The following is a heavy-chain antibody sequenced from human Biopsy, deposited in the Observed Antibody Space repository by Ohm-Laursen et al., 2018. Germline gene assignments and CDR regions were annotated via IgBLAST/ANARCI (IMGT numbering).Heavy chain of an antibody. J-gene: IGHJ4*02. CDR1: GDSVSSGSFY. D-gene: IGHD6-19*01. V-gene: IGHV4-61*01. Sequence: ETLSLTCTVSGDSVSSGSFYWTWIRQPPGQGLEYIGYIYDRGSTANYNPSLESRVTMSVDMPKNQFSLKLSSVTDADTAIYYCARGMRSSGWPYFDSWGQGTLVTVSS. CDR2: IYDRGSTA. CDR3: ARGMRSSGWPYFDS.